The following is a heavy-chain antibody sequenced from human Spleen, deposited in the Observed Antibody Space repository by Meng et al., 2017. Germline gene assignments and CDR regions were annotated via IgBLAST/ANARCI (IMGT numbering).Heavy chain of an antibody. CDR2: TNTTGGST. CDR3: ARDEAAYERSGYYPGGFDY. V-gene: IGHV1-46*01. D-gene: IGHD3-22*01. Sequence: AAVKESCKASGYTFTSYYMHWVRQAPGQSLEWRGITNTTGGSTSYAQKVQGRVTMTRDTSTSTVYMELNRLRAEDTAVYYCARDEAAYERSGYYPGGFDYWGQGTLVTVSS. J-gene: IGHJ4*02. CDR1: GYTFTSYY.